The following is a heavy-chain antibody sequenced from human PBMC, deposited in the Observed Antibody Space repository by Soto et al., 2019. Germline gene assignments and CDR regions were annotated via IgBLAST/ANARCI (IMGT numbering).Heavy chain of an antibody. Sequence: KTWGALRLSCAASVFTVSDYYMSWIRQAPGKGLEWVSYISSSGSTIYYADSVKGRFTISRDNAKNSLYLQMNSLRAEDTAVYYCARVSDGDYHSYYYYYGMDVWGQGTTVTVSS. J-gene: IGHJ6*02. D-gene: IGHD2-21*02. CDR1: VFTVSDYY. V-gene: IGHV3-11*01. CDR3: ARVSDGDYHSYYYYYGMDV. CDR2: ISSSGSTI.